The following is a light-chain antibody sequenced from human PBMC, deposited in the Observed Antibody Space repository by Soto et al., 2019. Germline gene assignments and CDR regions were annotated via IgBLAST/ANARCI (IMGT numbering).Light chain of an antibody. V-gene: IGLV2-14*01. J-gene: IGLJ2*01. CDR1: SSDVGGYHY. Sequence: QSALTQPASVSGSPGQSITISCTGSSSDVGGYHYVSWYQQYPGKAPKLVISEVSYRPSGVSNRFSASKSGNTASLTISGLQAEDEADYYCSSYTSSSTLVFGGGTKLTVL. CDR2: EVS. CDR3: SSYTSSSTLV.